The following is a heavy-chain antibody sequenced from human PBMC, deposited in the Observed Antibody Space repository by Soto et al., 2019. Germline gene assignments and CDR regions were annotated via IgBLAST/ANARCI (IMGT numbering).Heavy chain of an antibody. CDR1: GGTFSSYA. D-gene: IGHD2-15*01. V-gene: IGHV1-69*06. J-gene: IGHJ5*02. CDR3: ARDRGGRVVVAASWFDP. CDR2: IIPIFGTA. Sequence: VASVKVSCKASGGTFSSYAISWVRQAPGQGLEWMGGIIPIFGTANYAQKFQGRVTITADKSTSTAYMELSSLRSEDTAVYYCARDRGGRVVVAASWFDPWGQGTLVTVSS.